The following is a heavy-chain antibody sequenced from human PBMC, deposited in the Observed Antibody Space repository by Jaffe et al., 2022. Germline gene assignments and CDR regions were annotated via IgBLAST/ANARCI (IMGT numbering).Heavy chain of an antibody. CDR2: IYHSGST. D-gene: IGHD7-27*01. CDR3: ARDPRPGADDAFDI. Sequence: QVQLQESGPGLVKPSETLSLTCAVSGYSISSGYYWGWIRQPPGKGLEWIGSIYHSGSTYYNPSLKSRVTISVDTSKNQFSLKLSSVTAADTAVYYCARDPRPGADDAFDIWGQGTMVTVSS. V-gene: IGHV4-38-2*02. CDR1: GYSISSGYY. J-gene: IGHJ3*02.